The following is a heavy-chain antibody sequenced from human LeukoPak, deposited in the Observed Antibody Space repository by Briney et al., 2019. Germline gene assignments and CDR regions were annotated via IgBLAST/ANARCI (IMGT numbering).Heavy chain of an antibody. V-gene: IGHV5-51*01. CDR3: ATYAGSSSKYFQN. D-gene: IGHD3-10*01. CDR2: IYPGDSDT. J-gene: IGHJ1*01. CDR1: GYSFTNYW. Sequence: GESLKISCKGSGYSFTNYWIGWVRQMPGKGLEWMGIIYPGDSDTRCSPSFQGQVTISADKSISTAYLHWSSLKASDTAIYYCATYAGSSSKYFQNWGQGTLVTVSS.